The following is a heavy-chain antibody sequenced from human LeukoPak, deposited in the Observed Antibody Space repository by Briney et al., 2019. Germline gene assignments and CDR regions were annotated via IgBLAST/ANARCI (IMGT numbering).Heavy chain of an antibody. D-gene: IGHD3-16*01. CDR2: FHNSGTS. V-gene: IGHV4-59*01. Sequence: SETLSLTCTVSDDSISDYYRGWIRQPPGKGLERIGYFHNSGTSTYNPSLKSRVTISADTSKNQFSLKLNSLTTADTAVYYCTRGAGWLIDYWGQGILVTVSS. CDR1: DDSISDYY. CDR3: TRGAGWLIDY. J-gene: IGHJ4*02.